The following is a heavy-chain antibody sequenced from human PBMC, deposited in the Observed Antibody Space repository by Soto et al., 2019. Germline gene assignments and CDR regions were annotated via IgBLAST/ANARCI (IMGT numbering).Heavy chain of an antibody. CDR2: ISAYNGNT. CDR3: AIDRYCSSTSCEHQDYYYYGMDV. V-gene: IGHV1-18*01. Sequence: GASVKVSCKASGYTFTSYGISWVRQAPGQGLEWMGWISAYNGNTNYAQKLQGRVTMTTDTSTSTAYMELRSLRSDDTAVYYCAIDRYCSSTSCEHQDYYYYGMDVWGQGTTVTVSS. D-gene: IGHD2-2*01. J-gene: IGHJ6*02. CDR1: GYTFTSYG.